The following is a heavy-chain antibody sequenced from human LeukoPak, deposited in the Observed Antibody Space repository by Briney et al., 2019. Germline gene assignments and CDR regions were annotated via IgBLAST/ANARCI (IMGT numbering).Heavy chain of an antibody. CDR3: ARMNYYDSTGNYP. D-gene: IGHD3-22*01. V-gene: IGHV3-33*01. CDR2: VWSDGSGE. CDR1: GFTFSAYG. J-gene: IGHJ5*02. Sequence: GGSLRLSCAASGFTFSAYGMHWVRQVPGKGLEWVAVVWSDGSGEYYADSVKGRFTISRDIPKSTLYLQMNSLRTEDTAVYYCARMNYYDSTGNYPWGQGTLVTVSS.